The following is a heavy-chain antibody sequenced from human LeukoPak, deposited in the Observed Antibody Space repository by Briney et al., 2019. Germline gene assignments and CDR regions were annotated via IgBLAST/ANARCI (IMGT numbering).Heavy chain of an antibody. D-gene: IGHD2-2*01. J-gene: IGHJ5*02. V-gene: IGHV3-21*01. CDR3: ARADCSSSTCYLRSSLFDP. CDR2: ISTSSRYI. Sequence: GGSLRLSCAASGFTLSNYDMNWVRQAPGKGLEWVSSISTSSRYIYYKDSVRGRFTISRDDAKNSLYLEMNSLRAEDTAVYYCARADCSSSTCYLRSSLFDPWGQGTLVTVSS. CDR1: GFTLSNYD.